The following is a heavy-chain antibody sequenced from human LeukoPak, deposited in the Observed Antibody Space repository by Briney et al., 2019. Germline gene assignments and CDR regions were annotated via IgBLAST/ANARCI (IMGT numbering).Heavy chain of an antibody. J-gene: IGHJ4*02. CDR2: INPSGGST. V-gene: IGHV1-46*01. CDR1: GYTFTSYY. CDR3: ARDFLYYDSSGYHRGFDY. D-gene: IGHD3-22*01. Sequence: ASVKVSCKASGYTFTSYYMHWVRQAPGQGLEWMGIINPSGGSTSYAQKFQGRVTMTRDTSTSTVYMELSSLRSEDTAVYYCARDFLYYDSSGYHRGFDYWGQGTLVTVSS.